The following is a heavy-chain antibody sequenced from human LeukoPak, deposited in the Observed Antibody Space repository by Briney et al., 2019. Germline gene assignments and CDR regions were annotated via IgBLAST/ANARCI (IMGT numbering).Heavy chain of an antibody. CDR2: ISHDGSSK. V-gene: IGHV3-30*18. CDR1: GFTFSSYG. J-gene: IGHJ4*02. D-gene: IGHD3-10*01. Sequence: PGGSLRLSCAASGFTFSSYGMHWVRQAPGKGLEWVAVISHDGSSKYHADSVKGRFTISRDNSKNTLYLQMNSLRSEDTAVYYCAKEIGDFSGFDYWGQGTLVTVSS. CDR3: AKEIGDFSGFDY.